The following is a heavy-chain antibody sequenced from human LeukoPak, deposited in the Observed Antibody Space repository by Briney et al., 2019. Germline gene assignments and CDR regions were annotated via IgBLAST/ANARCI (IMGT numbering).Heavy chain of an antibody. J-gene: IGHJ4*02. CDR2: IKQDGSEK. D-gene: IGHD3-10*01. V-gene: IGHV3-7*01. CDR3: ARTYYYSSGNF. Sequence: GGSLRLSCAASGFTFSSYSMNWVRQAPGKGLEWVANIKQDGSEKYYVDSVRGRFTISRDNAKNSLYLQMNSLRAEDTAMYYCARTYYYSSGNFWGQGTLVTVSS. CDR1: GFTFSSYS.